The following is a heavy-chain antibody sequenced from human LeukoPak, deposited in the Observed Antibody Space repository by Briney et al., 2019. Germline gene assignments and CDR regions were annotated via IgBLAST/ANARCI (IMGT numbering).Heavy chain of an antibody. D-gene: IGHD3-9*01. J-gene: IGHJ4*02. CDR1: GFTFTTYW. CDR2: ITGNSHTI. V-gene: IGHV3-48*01. Sequence: GGSLRLSCAASGFTFTTYWMSWVRQAPGKGLEWVSYITGNSHTIYYADSVKGRFTISRDNAKNSLHLQMNSLRAEDTAVYYCARDMGIVTGYYVDYWGQGTLVTVSS. CDR3: ARDMGIVTGYYVDY.